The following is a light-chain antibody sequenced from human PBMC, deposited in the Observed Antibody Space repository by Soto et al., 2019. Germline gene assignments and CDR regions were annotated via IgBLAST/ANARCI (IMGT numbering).Light chain of an antibody. V-gene: IGKV3-20*01. Sequence: EIVLTQSPGTLSLSAGERATLSCRASQSVSSSYLAWYQQNPGQAPRLLIYGASSRSTGIPDRFSGSGSGTDFTLTISRLAPEDFAVYYCQQYGSSPCTFGQGTKVDIK. CDR2: GAS. CDR3: QQYGSSPCT. J-gene: IGKJ1*01. CDR1: QSVSSSY.